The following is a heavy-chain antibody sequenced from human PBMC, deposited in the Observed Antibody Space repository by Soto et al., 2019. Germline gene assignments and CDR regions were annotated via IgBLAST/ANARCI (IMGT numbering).Heavy chain of an antibody. CDR1: GGTFSSYA. CDR2: IIPIFGTA. V-gene: IGHV1-69*13. J-gene: IGHJ6*02. CDR3: ARKHCSSTSCYAYYYYYGMDV. Sequence: SVKVSCKASGGTFSSYAISWVRLAPGQGLEWMGGIIPIFGTANYAQKFQGRVTITADESTSTAYMELSSLRSEDTAVYYCARKHCSSTSCYAYYYYYGMDVWGQGTTVTVSS. D-gene: IGHD2-2*01.